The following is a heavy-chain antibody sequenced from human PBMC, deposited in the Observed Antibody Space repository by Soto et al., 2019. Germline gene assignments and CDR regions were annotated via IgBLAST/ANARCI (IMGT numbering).Heavy chain of an antibody. V-gene: IGHV4-31*03. Sequence: QVQLQESGPGLVKPSQTLSLTCTVSGGSISSGGYYWSWIRQHPGKGLEWIGYIYYSGSTYYNPSLKSRVTISVDTSKNQFSLKLSSVTAADTVVYYCARRGYSGYDPYWYFDLWGRGTLVTVSS. D-gene: IGHD5-12*01. J-gene: IGHJ2*01. CDR2: IYYSGST. CDR3: ARRGYSGYDPYWYFDL. CDR1: GGSISSGGYY.